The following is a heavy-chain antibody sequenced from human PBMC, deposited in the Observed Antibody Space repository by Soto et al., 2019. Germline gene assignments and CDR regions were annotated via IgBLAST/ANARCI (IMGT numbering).Heavy chain of an antibody. Sequence: QVQLVQSGAEVKEPGSSVRVSCKASGGTFDNFIMNWVRQTPGRGLEWMGGIVPMLGTPTYAEKFKGRVTISATGSTSTMYMEVTSLRSEDTAIYYCARNGTYSSSLSQYSGMDVWGQGTTVNVSS. V-gene: IGHV1-69*01. CDR1: GGTFDNFI. J-gene: IGHJ6*02. D-gene: IGHD1-26*01. CDR3: ARNGTYSSSLSQYSGMDV. CDR2: IVPMLGTP.